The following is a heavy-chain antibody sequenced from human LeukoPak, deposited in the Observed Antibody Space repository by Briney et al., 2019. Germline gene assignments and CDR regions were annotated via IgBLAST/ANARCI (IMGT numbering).Heavy chain of an antibody. J-gene: IGHJ4*02. CDR2: IFHSGIT. CDR1: GFSISSGYF. CDR3: ARRISTRRGGTCSSTSCYFDY. V-gene: IGHV4-38-2*01. Sequence: SETLSLTCAVSGFSISSGYFWAWIRQSPGKGLEWIGSIFHSGITYYNPSLKSRITISVDTSKNQFSLRLSSVTAADTAVYYCARRISTRRGGTCSSTSCYFDYWGQGTLVTVSS. D-gene: IGHD2-2*01.